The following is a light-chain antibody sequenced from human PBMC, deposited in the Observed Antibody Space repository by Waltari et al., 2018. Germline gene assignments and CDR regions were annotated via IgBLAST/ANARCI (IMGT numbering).Light chain of an antibody. Sequence: HSALTHPRSVSGSPGHSVTISFTGTSSDVGGYNYVSWYQQHPGKAPKLMIYDVSKRPSGVPDRFSGSKSGNTASLTISGLQAEDEADYYCCSYAGSYVFGTGTKVTVL. V-gene: IGLV2-11*01. CDR3: CSYAGSYV. CDR2: DVS. J-gene: IGLJ1*01. CDR1: SSDVGGYNY.